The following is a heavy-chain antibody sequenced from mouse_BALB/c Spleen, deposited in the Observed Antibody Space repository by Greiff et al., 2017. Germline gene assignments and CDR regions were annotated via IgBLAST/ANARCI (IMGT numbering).Heavy chain of an antibody. Sequence: VQLQESGAELAKPGASVKMSCKASGYTFTSYWMHWVQQRPGQGLEWIGYINPSTGYTEYNQKFKDKATLTADKSSSTAYMQLSSLTSEDSAVYYCARYRYDAMDYWGQGTSVTVSS. CDR3: ARYRYDAMDY. CDR1: GYTFTSYW. D-gene: IGHD2-14*01. V-gene: IGHV1-7*01. CDR2: INPSTGYT. J-gene: IGHJ4*01.